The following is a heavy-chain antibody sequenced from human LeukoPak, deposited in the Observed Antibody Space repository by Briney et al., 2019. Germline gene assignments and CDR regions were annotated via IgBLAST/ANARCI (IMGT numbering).Heavy chain of an antibody. Sequence: QPGRSLQLSCAASGFTFSSYGMHGVRRAPGKGREGGAVISYDGSNKYYADSGKGRFTISRKNSKNTLYLQMNSLRAEDTAVYYCAKDGRGYCSSTSCYRDGMDVWGKGTTVTVSS. CDR1: GFTFSSYG. D-gene: IGHD2-2*01. CDR3: AKDGRGYCSSTSCYRDGMDV. V-gene: IGHV3-30*18. CDR2: ISYDGSNK. J-gene: IGHJ6*04.